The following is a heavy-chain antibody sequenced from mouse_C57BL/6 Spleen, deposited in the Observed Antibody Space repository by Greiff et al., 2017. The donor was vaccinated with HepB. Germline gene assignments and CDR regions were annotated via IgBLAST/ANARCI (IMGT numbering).Heavy chain of an antibody. CDR1: GFTFSDYG. D-gene: IGHD3-2*02. CDR3: ARRAAQATLDY. CDR2: ISSGSSTI. Sequence: EVKLVESGGGLVKPGGSLKLSCAASGFTFSDYGMHWVRQAPEKGLEWVAYISSGSSTIYYADTVKGRFTISRDNGKNTLFLQMTSLRSGDTAMYYCARRAAQATLDYWGQGTTLTVSS. J-gene: IGHJ2*01. V-gene: IGHV5-17*01.